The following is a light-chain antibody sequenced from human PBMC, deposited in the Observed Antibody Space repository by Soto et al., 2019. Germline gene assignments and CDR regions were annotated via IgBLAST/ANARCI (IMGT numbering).Light chain of an antibody. Sequence: QSVLTQPPSASGTPGQKVTISCSGATSDIGSNTIHWYRHLPGSGPTLVVFNNDQRPSGVPDRFSGSKSGNTASLTISGLQAEDEAEYYCSSYTNINTRAWVFGTGTKVTVL. CDR1: TSDIGSNT. V-gene: IGLV1-44*01. CDR2: NND. CDR3: SSYTNINTRAWV. J-gene: IGLJ1*01.